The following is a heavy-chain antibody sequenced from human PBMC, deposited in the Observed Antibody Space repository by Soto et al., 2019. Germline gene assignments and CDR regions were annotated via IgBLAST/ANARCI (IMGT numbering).Heavy chain of an antibody. CDR3: AHSVEWFGELYPGYFDY. Sequence: SGPTLVNPTQTLTLTWTFSGFSLSTSGVGVGWIRQPPGKALEWLALIYWNDDKRYSPSLKSRLTITKDTSKNQVVLTMTNMDPVDTATYYCAHSVEWFGELYPGYFDYWGQGTLVTVS. CDR1: GFSLSTSGVG. V-gene: IGHV2-5*01. J-gene: IGHJ4*02. CDR2: IYWNDDK. D-gene: IGHD3-10*01.